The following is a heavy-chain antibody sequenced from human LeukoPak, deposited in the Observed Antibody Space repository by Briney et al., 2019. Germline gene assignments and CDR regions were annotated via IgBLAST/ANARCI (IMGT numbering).Heavy chain of an antibody. CDR1: GGSISSGSYY. V-gene: IGHV4-61*02. CDR2: IYTSGST. J-gene: IGHJ2*01. CDR3: AREGWGSSGWYRYFDL. D-gene: IGHD6-19*01. Sequence: PSQTLSLTCTVSGGSISSGSYYWSWIRQPAGKGLEWIGRIYTSGSTNYNPSLKSRVTITVNTSKNQSSLKPSSVTAADTAVYYCAREGWGSSGWYRYFDLWGRGTLVTVSS.